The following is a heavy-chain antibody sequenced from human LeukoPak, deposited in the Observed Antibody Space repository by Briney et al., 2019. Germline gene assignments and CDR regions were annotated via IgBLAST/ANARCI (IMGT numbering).Heavy chain of an antibody. Sequence: GGSLRLSCAASGFTFSSYSMNWVRQAPGKGLEWVSSISRSSSYIYYADSVRGRFTIYRDNAKNSLYLQMNSLRAEDTAVYYCARAVEYSSSYNWFDPWGQGTLVTVSS. CDR3: ARAVEYSSSYNWFDP. J-gene: IGHJ5*02. CDR1: GFTFSSYS. V-gene: IGHV3-21*01. CDR2: ISRSSSYI. D-gene: IGHD6-6*01.